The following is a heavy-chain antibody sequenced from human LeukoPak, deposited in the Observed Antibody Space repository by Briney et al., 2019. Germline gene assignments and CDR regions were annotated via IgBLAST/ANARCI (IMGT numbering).Heavy chain of an antibody. CDR1: GFTFSSYS. CDR3: ARRPVAATPFDY. D-gene: IGHD2-15*01. J-gene: IGHJ4*02. CDR2: ISSSSNYI. V-gene: IGHV3-21*01. Sequence: GGSLRLSCAASGFTFSSYSMNWVRQAPGKGLEWVSSISSSSNYIYYADSVKGRFTISRDNAKSSLYLQMNSLRAEDTAVYYCARRPVAATPFDYWGQGTLVTVSS.